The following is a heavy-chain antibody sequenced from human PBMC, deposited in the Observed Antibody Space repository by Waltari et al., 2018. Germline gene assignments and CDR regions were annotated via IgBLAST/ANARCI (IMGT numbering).Heavy chain of an antibody. V-gene: IGHV4-59*01. CDR3: ARDTARSYSRSFFDY. CDR2: IYYSGIT. J-gene: IGHJ4*02. CDR1: GGSISSYS. Sequence: QVQLQESGPGLVKPSEPLSLTCTVSGGSISSYSWRWIRQPPGKGLEWIGYIYYSGITNYNPSLKSRVTISVDTSRNQFSLKRSSVTAADTAVYYCARDTARSYSRSFFDYWGQGTLVSV. D-gene: IGHD6-6*01.